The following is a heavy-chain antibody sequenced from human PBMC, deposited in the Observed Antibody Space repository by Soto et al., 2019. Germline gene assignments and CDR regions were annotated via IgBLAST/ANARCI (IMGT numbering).Heavy chain of an antibody. CDR3: ARDAGESLKYPYGMDV. D-gene: IGHD3-16*01. V-gene: IGHV3-66*01. CDR2: IYSGGST. Sequence: RLSCAASGFTVSSNYMSWVRQTPGKGLEWDSVIYSGGSTYYADSVKGRFTISRDNSKNTLYLQMNSLTPDDTAVYYCARDAGESLKYPYGMDVWGQGTTVTVSS. CDR1: GFTVSSNY. J-gene: IGHJ6*02.